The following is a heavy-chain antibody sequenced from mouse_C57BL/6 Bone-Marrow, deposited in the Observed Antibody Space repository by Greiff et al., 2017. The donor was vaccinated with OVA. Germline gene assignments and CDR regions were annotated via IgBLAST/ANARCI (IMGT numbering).Heavy chain of an antibody. CDR3: ARYEQSSLDY. CDR1: GYTFTNYW. CDR2: IYPGGGYT. J-gene: IGHJ2*01. D-gene: IGHD1-1*01. Sequence: VQLQQSGAELVRPGTSVKMSCKASGYTFTNYWIGWTKQRPGHGLEWIGDIYPGGGYTNYNEKFKGKATLTADKSSSTAYMQFSSLTSEDSAIYYCARYEQSSLDYWGQGTTLTVSS. V-gene: IGHV1-63*01.